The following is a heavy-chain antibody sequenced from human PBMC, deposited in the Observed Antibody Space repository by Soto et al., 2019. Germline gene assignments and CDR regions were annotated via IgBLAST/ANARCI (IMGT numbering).Heavy chain of an antibody. V-gene: IGHV3-11*05. CDR3: VRDASGIRGYGH. CDR2: ISSDSVDI. J-gene: IGHJ4*02. Sequence: QVQLVESGGGLVKPGGSLRLSCAASGFTFSDYYMNWVRQAPGKGLEWLSYISSDSVDIHYADSVKGRFTISRVNADNPMYLQMYRLRAGGTAGFYFVRDASGIRGYGHWGQGTLVTVSP. D-gene: IGHD2-15*01. CDR1: GFTFSDYY.